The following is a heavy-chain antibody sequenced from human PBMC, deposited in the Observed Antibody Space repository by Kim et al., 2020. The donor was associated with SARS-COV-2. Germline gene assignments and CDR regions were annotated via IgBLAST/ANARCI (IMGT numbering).Heavy chain of an antibody. CDR1: GFTFSDYY. CDR3: ARAPGGSSWDHFDY. CDR2: ISSSSSYT. V-gene: IGHV3-11*06. J-gene: IGHJ4*02. Sequence: GGSLRLSCAASGFTFSDYYMSWIRQAPGKGLEWVSYISSSSSYTNYADSVKGRFTISRDNAKNSLYLQMNSLRAEDTAVYYCARAPGGSSWDHFDYWGQGTLVTVSS. D-gene: IGHD6-13*01.